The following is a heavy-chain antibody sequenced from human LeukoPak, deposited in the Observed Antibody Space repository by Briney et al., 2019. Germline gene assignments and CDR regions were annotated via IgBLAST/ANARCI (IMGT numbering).Heavy chain of an antibody. V-gene: IGHV1-69*05. CDR3: ARPAAGNYYYYMDV. J-gene: IGHJ6*03. CDR1: GGTFSSYA. CDR2: IIPIFGTA. Sequence: ASVKVSCKXSGGTFSSYAISWVRQAPGQGLEWMGGIIPIFGTANYAQKFQGRVTITTDESTSTAYMELSSLRSEDTAVYYCARPAAGNYYYYMDVWGKGTTVTVSS. D-gene: IGHD6-13*01.